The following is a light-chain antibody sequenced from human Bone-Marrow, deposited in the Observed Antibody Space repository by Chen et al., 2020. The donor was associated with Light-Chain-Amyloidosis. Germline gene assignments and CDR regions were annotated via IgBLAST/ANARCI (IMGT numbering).Light chain of an antibody. CDR3: QSYQGSSQGV. CDR2: EDD. V-gene: IGLV6-57*01. CDR1: RGSIATNY. Sequence: NFMLTQLLSLSESPGMTVIISCTRSRGSIATNYVQWYQQRPGSSPTTVIYEDDQRPSGVPDRFSGSIDRSTNSASLTITGLKTEDEADYYCQSYQGSSQGVFGGGTKLTVL. J-gene: IGLJ3*02.